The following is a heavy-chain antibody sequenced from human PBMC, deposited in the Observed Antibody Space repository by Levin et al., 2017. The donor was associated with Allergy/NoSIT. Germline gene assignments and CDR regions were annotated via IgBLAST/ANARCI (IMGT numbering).Heavy chain of an antibody. CDR2: IRGYGNSWA. J-gene: IGHJ4*02. D-gene: IGHD3-10*01. CDR3: AKEWYGSGSYYTQNFDL. V-gene: IGHV3-23*01. Sequence: GESLKISGAASGFNFRSYAMSWVRQAPGKGREWVSGIRGYGNSWASYADSVKGRFTVSRDNSKNMLYLQMNRLRGEDTAVYYCAKEWYGSGSYYTQNFDLWGQGTLVTVSS. CDR1: GFNFRSYA.